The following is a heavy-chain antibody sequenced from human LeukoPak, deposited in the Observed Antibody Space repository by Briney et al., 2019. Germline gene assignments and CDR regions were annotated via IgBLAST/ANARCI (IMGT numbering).Heavy chain of an antibody. Sequence: PGGSLRLSCADSGFTFSSYSMNWVRQAPGKGREWVSYISSSSSTIYYADSVKGRFTISRDNAKNSLYLQMNSLRAEDTAVYYCATVYYDFWSGYPHDAFDIWGQGTMVTVSS. D-gene: IGHD3-3*01. CDR1: GFTFSSYS. CDR3: ATVYYDFWSGYPHDAFDI. CDR2: ISSSSSTI. J-gene: IGHJ3*02. V-gene: IGHV3-48*01.